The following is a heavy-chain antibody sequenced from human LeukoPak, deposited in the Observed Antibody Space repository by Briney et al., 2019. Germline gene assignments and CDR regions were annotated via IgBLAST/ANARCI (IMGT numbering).Heavy chain of an antibody. D-gene: IGHD2-2*01. V-gene: IGHV4-34*01. Sequence: SETLSLTCAVYGGSFSGYYWSWIRQPPGKGLEWIGEINHSGSTNYNPSLKSRVTISVDTSKNQFSLKLSSVTAADTAVYYCAREVVVVPAAMGHFDYWGQGTLVTVSS. CDR1: GGSFSGYY. CDR2: INHSGST. J-gene: IGHJ4*02. CDR3: AREVVVVPAAMGHFDY.